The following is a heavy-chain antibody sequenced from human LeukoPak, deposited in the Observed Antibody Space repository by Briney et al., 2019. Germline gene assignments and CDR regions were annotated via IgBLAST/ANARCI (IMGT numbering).Heavy chain of an antibody. CDR3: ASRRIQLWLLDVDY. Sequence: GGSLRLSCAASGFTFSSYCMSWVRQAPGKGLEWVAYINHNGSEKYYVDSVKARFTISRDNAKNSLYLQMNSLRAEDTAVYYCASRRIQLWLLDVDYWGRGTLVTVST. V-gene: IGHV3-7*01. D-gene: IGHD5-18*01. CDR1: GFTFSSYC. J-gene: IGHJ4*02. CDR2: INHNGSEK.